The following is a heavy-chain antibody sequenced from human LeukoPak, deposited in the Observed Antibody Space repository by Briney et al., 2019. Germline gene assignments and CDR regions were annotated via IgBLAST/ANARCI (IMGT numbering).Heavy chain of an antibody. CDR2: ISSSSSYI. D-gene: IGHD3-9*01. J-gene: IGHJ4*02. CDR1: GFTLSSYS. V-gene: IGHV3-21*01. CDR3: ARNYDILTGSGFDY. Sequence: GGSLRLSCAASGFTLSSYSMNWVRQAPGKGLEWVSSISSSSSYIYYADSVKGRFTISRDNAKNSLYLQMNSLRAEDTAVYYCARNYDILTGSGFDYWGQGTLVTVSS.